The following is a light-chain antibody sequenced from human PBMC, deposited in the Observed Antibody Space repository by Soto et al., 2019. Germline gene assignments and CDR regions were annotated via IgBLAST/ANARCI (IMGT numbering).Light chain of an antibody. J-gene: IGKJ3*01. CDR3: HQRSYWI. CDR2: DAS. Sequence: ETVLTQSPATRRMTQGERATLSCRPSKSISSYFAWYQHKPGQAPRLLIYDASSRATGTPARFSGSGSGTAFTLISSRLPPDVSAVYYCHQRSYWIFGPGTKVDI. V-gene: IGKV3-11*01. CDR1: KSISSY.